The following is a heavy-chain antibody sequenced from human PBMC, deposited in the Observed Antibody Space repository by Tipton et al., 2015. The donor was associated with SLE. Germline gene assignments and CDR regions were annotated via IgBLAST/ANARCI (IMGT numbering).Heavy chain of an antibody. V-gene: IGHV4-39*07. CDR3: ARLQYIFAGMDV. D-gene: IGHD3-3*01. CDR1: GGSISSTDYY. Sequence: TLSLTCTVSGGSISSTDYYWDWIRQAPGKGLEWIGEINHRGSSNYNPSLKSRVTISADTSNNQFSLKLTSVTAADTAVYFCARLQYIFAGMDVWGKGTTVTVSS. CDR2: INHRGSS. J-gene: IGHJ6*04.